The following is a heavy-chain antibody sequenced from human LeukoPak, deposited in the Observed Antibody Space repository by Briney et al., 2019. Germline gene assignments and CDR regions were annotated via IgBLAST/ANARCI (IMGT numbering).Heavy chain of an antibody. V-gene: IGHV4-39*07. D-gene: IGHD6-13*01. CDR1: GGSISSSSYY. CDR3: AREDPDSSWYTD. J-gene: IGHJ4*02. Sequence: SETLSLTCTVSGGSISSSSYYWGWIRQPPGKGLEWIGSIYYSGSTYYNPSLKSRVTISVDTSKNQFSLKLSSVTAADTAVYYCAREDPDSSWYTDWGQRTLVTVSS. CDR2: IYYSGST.